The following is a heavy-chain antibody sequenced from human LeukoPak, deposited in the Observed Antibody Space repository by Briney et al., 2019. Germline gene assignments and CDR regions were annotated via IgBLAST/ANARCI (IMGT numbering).Heavy chain of an antibody. D-gene: IGHD3-10*01. CDR2: INSDGSST. J-gene: IGHJ5*02. CDR3: ARVDYGSGSYSNP. CDR1: GFTFSSYW. Sequence: GGSLRLPCAASGFTFSSYWMHWVRQAPGKGLVWVSRINSDGSSTSYADSVKGRFTISRDNAKNTLYLQMNSLRAEDTAVYYCARVDYGSGSYSNPWGQGTLVTVSS. V-gene: IGHV3-74*01.